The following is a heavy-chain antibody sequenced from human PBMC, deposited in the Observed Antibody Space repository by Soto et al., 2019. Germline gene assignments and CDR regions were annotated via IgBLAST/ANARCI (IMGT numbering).Heavy chain of an antibody. CDR1: GYTFTGYY. CDR2: INPNSGST. CDR3: ARDYSSSSVDY. V-gene: IGHV1-2*02. Sequence: SVKVSCKASGYTFTGYYMHCMPPAPGQGLEWMGWINPNSGSTNYAQKIQGRVTMTRDTSISTAYMELSRLTSADTAVYYCARDYSSSSVDYCGQGPLVTVSS. D-gene: IGHD6-6*01. J-gene: IGHJ4*02.